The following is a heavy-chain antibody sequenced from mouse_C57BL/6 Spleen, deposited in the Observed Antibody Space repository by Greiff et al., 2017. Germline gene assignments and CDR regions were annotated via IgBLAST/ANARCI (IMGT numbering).Heavy chain of an antibody. Sequence: EVKLMESGEGLVKPGGSLKLSCAASGFTFSSYAMSWVRQTPEKRLEWVAYISSGGDYIYYADTVKGRFTISRDNARNTLYLQMSSLKSEDTAMYYCTREDSTVVAPAMDYWGQGTSVTVSS. D-gene: IGHD1-1*01. CDR3: TREDSTVVAPAMDY. CDR1: GFTFSSYA. V-gene: IGHV5-9-1*02. CDR2: ISSGGDYI. J-gene: IGHJ4*01.